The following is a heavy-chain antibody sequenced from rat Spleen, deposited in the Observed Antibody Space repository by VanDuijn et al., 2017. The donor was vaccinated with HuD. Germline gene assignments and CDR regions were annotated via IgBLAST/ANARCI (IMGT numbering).Heavy chain of an antibody. D-gene: IGHD1-12*03. CDR3: ARTIYYYDGYYHDGGFDY. CDR2: ISTGGGNT. V-gene: IGHV5S13*01. Sequence: EVQLVESGGGLVQPGRSMKLSCAASGLSFSNYDMAWVRQAPTKGLEWVASISTGGGNTYYRDSVKGRFTISRDNAKNTQYLQMDSLRSEDTATYYCARTIYYYDGYYHDGGFDYWGQGVMVTVSS. J-gene: IGHJ2*01. CDR1: GLSFSNYD.